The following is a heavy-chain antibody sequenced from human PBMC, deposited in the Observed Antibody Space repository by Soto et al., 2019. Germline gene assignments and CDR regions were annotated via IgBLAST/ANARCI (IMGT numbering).Heavy chain of an antibody. J-gene: IGHJ5*02. CDR2: ISSSSSYI. CDR1: GFTFSSYS. Sequence: PGGSLRLSCAASGFTFSSYSMNWVRQAPGKGLEWVSSISSSSSYIYYADSVKGRFTISRDNAKNSLYLQMNSLRAEDTAVYYCARDPSIHSPFDPWGQGTLVTVSS. D-gene: IGHD2-21*01. V-gene: IGHV3-21*01. CDR3: ARDPSIHSPFDP.